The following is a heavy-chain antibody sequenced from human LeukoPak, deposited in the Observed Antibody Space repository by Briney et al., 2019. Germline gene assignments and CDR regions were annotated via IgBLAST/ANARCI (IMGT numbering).Heavy chain of an antibody. J-gene: IGHJ4*02. CDR1: GASISSGGFY. V-gene: IGHV4-30-2*01. Sequence: SETLSLTCTVSGASISSGGFYWSWIRQPPGNGLEWIGYIYHTGGPYSNPSLKSRVTISVDKSKNQFSLNLSSVTAADTAVYYCARATPGGSHALDYWGQGTLVTVSS. CDR2: IYHTGGP. D-gene: IGHD3-16*01. CDR3: ARATPGGSHALDY.